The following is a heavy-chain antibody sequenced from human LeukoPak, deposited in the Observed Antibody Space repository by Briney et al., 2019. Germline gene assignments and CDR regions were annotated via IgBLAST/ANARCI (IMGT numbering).Heavy chain of an antibody. CDR2: IYSGGST. V-gene: IGHV3-53*01. CDR1: GFTVSSNY. CDR3: ARESKAVAAAGTTGY. Sequence: GGSLRLSCAASGFTVSSNYMSWVRQAPGKGLEWVSVIYSGGSTYYADSVKGRFTVSRDNSKNTLYLQMNSLRAEDTAVYYCARESKAVAAAGTTGYWGQGTLVTVSS. J-gene: IGHJ4*02. D-gene: IGHD6-13*01.